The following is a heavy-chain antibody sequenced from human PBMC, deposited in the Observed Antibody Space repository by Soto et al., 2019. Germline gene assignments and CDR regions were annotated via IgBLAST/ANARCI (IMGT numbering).Heavy chain of an antibody. CDR3: ARSTTQQLVRRANKWSDP. CDR2: IYYSGST. Sequence: PSETLSLTCTVSGGSISSGGYYWSWIRQHPGKGLEWIGYIYYSGSTYYNPSLKSRVTISVDTSKNQFSLKLSSVTAADTAVYYCARSTTQQLVRRANKWSDPWGQGTMVTVS. CDR1: GGSISSGGYY. D-gene: IGHD6-13*01. V-gene: IGHV4-31*03. J-gene: IGHJ5*02.